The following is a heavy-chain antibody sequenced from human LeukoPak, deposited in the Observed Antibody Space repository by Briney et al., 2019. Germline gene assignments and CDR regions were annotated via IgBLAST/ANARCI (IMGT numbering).Heavy chain of an antibody. J-gene: IGHJ4*02. CDR2: IRNKANGGTA. Sequence: PGRSLRLSCTASGFTFSDYAMTWVRQAPGKGLKWVGFIRNKANGGTADYAASVKGRFTISRDDSKTIAYLQMNSLKTEDTAVYFCSRAYSTGWLGINDYWGQGVLVTVSS. V-gene: IGHV3-49*04. CDR3: SRAYSTGWLGINDY. D-gene: IGHD6-19*01. CDR1: GFTFSDYA.